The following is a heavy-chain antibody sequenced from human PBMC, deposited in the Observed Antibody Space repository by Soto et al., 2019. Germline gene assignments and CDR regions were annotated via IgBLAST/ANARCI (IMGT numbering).Heavy chain of an antibody. CDR2: IYYSGST. CDR1: GGSISSNY. CDR3: VNGGCSGGSCYPWISWFDP. Sequence: QVQLQESGPGLVKPSETLSLTCTVSGGSISSNYWSWIRQPPGKGLEWIGYIYYSGSTKYNPSLKRRVTISVDTSKNQFSLKLSSVTAADTAVYYCVNGGCSGGSCYPWISWFDPWGQGTLVTVSS. V-gene: IGHV4-59*08. D-gene: IGHD2-15*01. J-gene: IGHJ5*02.